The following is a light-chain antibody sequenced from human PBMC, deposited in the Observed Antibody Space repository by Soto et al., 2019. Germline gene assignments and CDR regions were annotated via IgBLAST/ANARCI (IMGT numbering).Light chain of an antibody. Sequence: QSVVTQPPSASGALGQRVTISCTGTISNIGAGYDVHWYQQFPGRAPRLLIFGNNNRPSGVPDRFYGSKSGTSASLDISGLQADDEADYYCQSFDTRLNSVVFGGGTKLAVL. CDR1: ISNIGAGYD. J-gene: IGLJ2*01. CDR2: GNN. V-gene: IGLV1-40*01. CDR3: QSFDTRLNSVV.